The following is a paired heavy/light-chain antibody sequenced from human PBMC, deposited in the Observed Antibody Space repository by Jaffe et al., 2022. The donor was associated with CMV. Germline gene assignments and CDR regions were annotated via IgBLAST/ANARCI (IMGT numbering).Light chain of an antibody. CDR2: EDN. V-gene: IGLV6-57*04. CDR1: SGSIASNY. Sequence: NFMLTQPHSVSESPGKTVTISCTRSSGSIASNYVQWYQQRPGSAPTTVIYEDNQRPSGVPDRFSGSIDSSSNSASLTISGLKTEDEADYYCQSYDSSTPVVFGGGTKLTVL. CDR3: QSYDSSTPVV. J-gene: IGLJ2*01.
Heavy chain of an antibody. J-gene: IGHJ3*02. D-gene: IGHD5-12*01. Sequence: EVQLLESGGGLVQPGGSLRLSCAASGFTFSSYAMSWVRQAPGKGLEWVSAISGSGGSTYYADSVKGRFTISRDNSKNTLYLQMNSLRAEDTAVYYCAGLCNVDIVARDECAFDIWGQGTMVTVSS. CDR3: AGLCNVDIVARDECAFDI. CDR1: GFTFSSYA. CDR2: ISGSGGST. V-gene: IGHV3-23*01.